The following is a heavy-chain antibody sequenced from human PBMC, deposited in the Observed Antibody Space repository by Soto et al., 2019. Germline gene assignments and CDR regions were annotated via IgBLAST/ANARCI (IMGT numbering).Heavy chain of an antibody. CDR2: VSHDGRNT. V-gene: IGHV3-30*04. J-gene: IGHJ4*02. Sequence: GGSLRLSCAASGFTFSSYAIQGVRQAPGKGLEWVAVVSHDGRNTHYADSVKGRFTISRDSSKNTVSLEMTSLRAEDTAVYYCAKGGRQWLVTSDFNYWGQGALVTVSS. CDR3: AKGGRQWLVTSDFNY. D-gene: IGHD6-19*01. CDR1: GFTFSSYA.